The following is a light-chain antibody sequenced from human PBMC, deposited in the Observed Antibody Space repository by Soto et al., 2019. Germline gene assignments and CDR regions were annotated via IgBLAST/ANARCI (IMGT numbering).Light chain of an antibody. Sequence: DIQMTQSPSTLSASVGDRVTITCRASQSISTWLAWYQQKPGKAPKLLIYKASSSESGVPSRFSGSGSGTEFTLTINSLQSDDFATYYCQHSYNTPWTFGQGTKVDI. CDR2: KAS. CDR1: QSISTW. J-gene: IGKJ1*01. CDR3: QHSYNTPWT. V-gene: IGKV1-5*03.